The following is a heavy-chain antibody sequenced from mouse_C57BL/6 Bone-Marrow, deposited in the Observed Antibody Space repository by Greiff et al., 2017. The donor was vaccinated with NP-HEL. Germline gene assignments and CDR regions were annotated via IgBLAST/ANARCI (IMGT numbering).Heavy chain of an antibody. J-gene: IGHJ2*01. CDR3: AREGDYDPDY. V-gene: IGHV5-4*01. CDR1: GFTFSSYA. Sequence: EVQVVESGGGLVKPGGSLKLSCAASGFTFSSYAMSWVRQTPEKRLEWVATLSDGGSYTYYPDNVKGRFTISRDNAKNNLYLQMSQLKSEDTAMYYCAREGDYDPDYWGQGTTLTVSS. D-gene: IGHD2-4*01. CDR2: LSDGGSYT.